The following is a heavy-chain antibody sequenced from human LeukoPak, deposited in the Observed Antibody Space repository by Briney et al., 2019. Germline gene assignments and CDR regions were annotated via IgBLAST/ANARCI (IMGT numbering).Heavy chain of an antibody. Sequence: ASVKVSCKASGYTFTGYYMHWVRQAPGQGLEWMGIINPSGGSTSYAQKFQGRVTMTRDMSTSTVYMELSSLRSEDTAVYYCAREGRSRGIFGYWGQGTLVTISS. CDR2: INPSGGST. D-gene: IGHD3-16*01. J-gene: IGHJ4*02. CDR1: GYTFTGYY. CDR3: AREGRSRGIFGY. V-gene: IGHV1-46*01.